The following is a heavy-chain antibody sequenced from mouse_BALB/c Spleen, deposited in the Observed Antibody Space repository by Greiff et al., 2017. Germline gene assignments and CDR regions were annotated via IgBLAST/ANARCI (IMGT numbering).Heavy chain of an antibody. CDR2: ISSGGST. D-gene: IGHD1-1*01. Sequence: EVKLMESGGGLVKPGGSLKLSCAASGFTFSSYAMSWVRQTPEKRLEWVASISSGGSTYYPDSVKGRFTISRDNARNILYLQMSSLRSEDTAMYYCARGGDYYGSSSFAYWGQGTLVTVSA. V-gene: IGHV5-6-5*01. J-gene: IGHJ3*01. CDR3: ARGGDYYGSSSFAY. CDR1: GFTFSSYA.